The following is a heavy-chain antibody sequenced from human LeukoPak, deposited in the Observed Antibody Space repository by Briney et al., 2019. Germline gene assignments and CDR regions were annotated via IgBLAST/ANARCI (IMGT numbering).Heavy chain of an antibody. J-gene: IGHJ4*02. CDR2: INPSGGST. CDR1: GYTFTSYY. D-gene: IGHD3-16*01. CDR3: ARSRGPNTFGGVHDY. Sequence: GASVKVSCKASGYTFTSYYMHWVRQAPGQGLEWMGIINPSGGSTSYAQKFQGRVTMTRDTSTSTVYMELSSLRSEDTAVYYCARSRGPNTFGGVHDYWGQGTLVTVSS. V-gene: IGHV1-46*01.